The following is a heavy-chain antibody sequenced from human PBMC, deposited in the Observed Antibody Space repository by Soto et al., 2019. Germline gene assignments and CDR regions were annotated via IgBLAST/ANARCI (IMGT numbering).Heavy chain of an antibody. D-gene: IGHD2-2*02. V-gene: IGHV2-5*02. CDR3: ARRRELSYNNCCDP. CDR2: IYWGYDK. CDR1: GFSLTTTGVG. Sequence: QITLKESGPTLVKPTQTLTLTCTFSGFSLTTTGVGVGWNRQPPGKALEWLGFIYWGYDKRHSPSLQSRLTINKDTPKNQVVLTLANMYPLDTATYFCARRRELSYNNCCDPWGQGTLVTVSS. J-gene: IGHJ5*02.